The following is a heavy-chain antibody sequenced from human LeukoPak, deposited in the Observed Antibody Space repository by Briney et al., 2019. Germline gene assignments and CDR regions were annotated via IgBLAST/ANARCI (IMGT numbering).Heavy chain of an antibody. V-gene: IGHV3-13*01. CDR3: ARGDILTGRFDY. Sequence: PGGSLRLSCAASGFTFSSYDMHWVRQATGKGLEWVSAIGTAGDTYYPGSVRGRFTISRENAKNSLYLQMNSLRAGDTAVYYCARGDILTGRFDYWGQGTLVTVSS. CDR1: GFTFSSYD. D-gene: IGHD3-9*01. CDR2: IGTAGDT. J-gene: IGHJ4*02.